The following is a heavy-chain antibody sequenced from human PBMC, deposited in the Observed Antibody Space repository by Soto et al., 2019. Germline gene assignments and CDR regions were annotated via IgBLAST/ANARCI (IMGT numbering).Heavy chain of an antibody. CDR2: ISSDSSYI. V-gene: IGHV3-21*01. CDR1: GFALSSGS. J-gene: IGHJ4*02. Sequence: GGSLRLSCAASGFALSSGSLNWVRQAPGKGLEWVSSISSDSSYIYYADSLKGRFTISRDNAKNSLFLQMNSLRAEDTAVYYCARGPNGDYVYFDYWGQGALVTVSS. D-gene: IGHD4-17*01. CDR3: ARGPNGDYVYFDY.